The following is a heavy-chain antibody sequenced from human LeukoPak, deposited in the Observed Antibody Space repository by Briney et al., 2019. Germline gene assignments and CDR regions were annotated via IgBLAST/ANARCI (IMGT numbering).Heavy chain of an antibody. CDR3: AKAAGSGNTRYFYYYMDV. CDR2: ISGSGGST. Sequence: GGSLRLSCAASGFTFSSYGMSWVRQAPGKGLEWVSAISGSGGSTYYADSVKGRFTISRDNSKNTLYLQMNSLRAEDTAVYYCAKAAGSGNTRYFYYYMDVWGKGTTVTISS. V-gene: IGHV3-23*01. J-gene: IGHJ6*03. CDR1: GFTFSSYG. D-gene: IGHD3-10*01.